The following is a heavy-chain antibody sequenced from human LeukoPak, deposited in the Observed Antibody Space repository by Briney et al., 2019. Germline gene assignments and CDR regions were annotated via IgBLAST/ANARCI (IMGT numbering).Heavy chain of an antibody. Sequence: SETLPLTCTVSGGSISTSNYYWGWIRQPPGKGLEWIGNIFYSGSTYYSPSLRSRVTISLDTSRNQFSLKLSSVTAADTAVYYCARGGYDYVWGSYRYPLFDYWGQGTLVTVSS. J-gene: IGHJ4*02. CDR2: IFYSGST. CDR1: GGSISTSNYY. D-gene: IGHD3-16*02. V-gene: IGHV4-39*07. CDR3: ARGGYDYVWGSYRYPLFDY.